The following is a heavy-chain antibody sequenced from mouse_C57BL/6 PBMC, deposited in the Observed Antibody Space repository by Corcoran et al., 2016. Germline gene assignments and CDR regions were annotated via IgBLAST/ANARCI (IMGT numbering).Heavy chain of an antibody. CDR1: GYTFTGYW. CDR2: ILPGSGST. Sequence: QVQLQQSGAELMKPGASVKLSCKATGYTFTGYWIEWVKQRPGHGLEWIGEILPGSGSTNYNEKFKGKATFTADTSSNTAYMQLSSLTTEDSAIYYCARSNFYYYEGRAMDYWGQGTSVTVSS. V-gene: IGHV1-9*01. CDR3: ARSNFYYYEGRAMDY. J-gene: IGHJ4*01. D-gene: IGHD1-1*01.